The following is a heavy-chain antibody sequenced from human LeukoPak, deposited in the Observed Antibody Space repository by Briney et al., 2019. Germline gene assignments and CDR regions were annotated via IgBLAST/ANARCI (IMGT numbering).Heavy chain of an antibody. CDR3: AREIPIPELMATTANEDAFDI. V-gene: IGHV1-18*01. CDR2: ISAYNGNT. CDR1: GYTFTSYG. J-gene: IGHJ3*02. D-gene: IGHD5-24*01. Sequence: ASVKVSCKASGYTFTSYGISWVRQAPGQGLEWMGWISAYNGNTNYAQKLQGRVTMTTDTSTSTAYMELRSLRSGDTAVYYCAREIPIPELMATTANEDAFDIWGQGTMVTVSS.